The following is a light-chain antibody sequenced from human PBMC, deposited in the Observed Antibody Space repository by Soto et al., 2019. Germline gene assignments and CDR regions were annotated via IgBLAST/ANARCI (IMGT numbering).Light chain of an antibody. J-gene: IGKJ4*01. Sequence: AIQMTQSPSSLSASVGDRVTITCRASQGIGNDLAWYQQRPGKAPKLLLYAASSLQSGVTSRFSGSGSGTDFTLTISSLQPGDFATYYCLQDYNFPLSFGGGTKVEIK. CDR3: LQDYNFPLS. V-gene: IGKV1-6*01. CDR2: AAS. CDR1: QGIGND.